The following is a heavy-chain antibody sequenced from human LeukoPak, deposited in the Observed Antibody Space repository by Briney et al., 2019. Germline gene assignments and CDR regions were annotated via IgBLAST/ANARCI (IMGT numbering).Heavy chain of an antibody. V-gene: IGHV3-48*03. CDR2: ISSSGSTI. CDR1: GFTFSSYE. J-gene: IGHJ6*03. Sequence: GGSLRLSCAASGFTFSSYEMNWVRQAPGKGLEWVSYISSSGSTIYYADSVKGRFTISRDNAENSLYLQMNSLRAEDTAVYYCASAGATIYYYYYMDVWGKGTTVTVSS. CDR3: ASAGATIYYYYYMDV. D-gene: IGHD5-12*01.